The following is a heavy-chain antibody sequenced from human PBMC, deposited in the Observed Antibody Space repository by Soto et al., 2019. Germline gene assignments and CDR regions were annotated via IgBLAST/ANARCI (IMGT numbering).Heavy chain of an antibody. CDR2: INPKSGGT. CDR1: GYTFTGYF. J-gene: IGHJ6*02. D-gene: IGHD4-17*01. V-gene: IGHV1-2*04. Sequence: QVQLVQSGAEVKKPGASVKVSCKASGYTFTGYFIHWVRQAPGQGLEWMGWINPKSGGTNYAQKFQGLVTMAADTSIITTYMELNSLTSDDTAVYYCAPGMKDDYVGSYGMHVWGQGTRVTVSS. CDR3: APGMKDDYVGSYGMHV.